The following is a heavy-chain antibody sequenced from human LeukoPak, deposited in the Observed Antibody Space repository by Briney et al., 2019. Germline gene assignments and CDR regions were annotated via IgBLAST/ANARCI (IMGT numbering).Heavy chain of an antibody. CDR2: INPNSGGT. Sequence: ASVKVSFKASGYTFTSYGISWVRQAPGQGVEWMGWINPNSGGTNYAQKFQGRVTMTRDTSISTAYMELSRLRSDDTAVYYCARAGVRYFDWLFHWGQGTLVTVSS. V-gene: IGHV1-2*02. J-gene: IGHJ5*02. CDR1: GYTFTSYG. D-gene: IGHD3-9*01. CDR3: ARAGVRYFDWLFH.